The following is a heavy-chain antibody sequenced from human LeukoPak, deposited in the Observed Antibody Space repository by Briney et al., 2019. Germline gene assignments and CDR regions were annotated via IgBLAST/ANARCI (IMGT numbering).Heavy chain of an antibody. V-gene: IGHV4-38-2*02. CDR2: IYHSGST. Sequence: PSETLSLTCTVSGYSISSGYYWGWIRQPPGKGLEWIGSIYHSGSTYYNPSLKSRVTISVDTSKNQFSLKLSSVTAADTAVYYCARRGAAAGTGYNWFDPWGQGTLVTVSS. CDR3: ARRGAAAGTGYNWFDP. CDR1: GYSISSGYY. J-gene: IGHJ5*02. D-gene: IGHD6-13*01.